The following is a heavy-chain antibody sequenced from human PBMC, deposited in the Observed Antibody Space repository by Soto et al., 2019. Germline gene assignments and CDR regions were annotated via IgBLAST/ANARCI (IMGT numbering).Heavy chain of an antibody. J-gene: IGHJ4*02. D-gene: IGHD3-9*01. V-gene: IGHV2-5*02. CDR1: GFSLSTSGVG. CDR3: AHNGPEDWHLEY. Sequence: QITLKESGPTLVRPTQTLTLTCAFSGFSLSTSGVGVGWIRQPPGKALEWLAVIYWDDTKHYSPSLSSRLTITKDTSRNQVVLTMTYMDPMDTGTYYCAHNGPEDWHLEYWGQGTLVNVSS. CDR2: IYWDDTK.